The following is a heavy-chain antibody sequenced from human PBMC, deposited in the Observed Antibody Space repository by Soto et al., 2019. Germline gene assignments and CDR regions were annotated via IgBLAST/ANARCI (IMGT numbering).Heavy chain of an antibody. CDR3: ARRGGVGLPVDY. CDR2: INHSGST. J-gene: IGHJ4*02. Sequence: QVQLQQWGAGLLKPSETLSLTCAVYGGSFSGYYWSWIRQPPGKGLEWIGEINHSGSTNYNPSLKSRVTISVDTHQTQFSLKLSSVTAADTAVYYGARRGGVGLPVDYWGQGTLVTVSS. D-gene: IGHD4-17*01. CDR1: GGSFSGYY. V-gene: IGHV4-34*01.